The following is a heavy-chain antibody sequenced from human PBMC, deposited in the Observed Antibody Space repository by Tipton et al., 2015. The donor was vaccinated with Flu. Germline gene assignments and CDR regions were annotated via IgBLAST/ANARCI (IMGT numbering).Heavy chain of an antibody. CDR2: VYYTVRT. J-gene: IGHJ6*02. CDR1: GASISSADFY. D-gene: IGHD3-10*01. CDR3: ARVRVWAPSVDA. V-gene: IGHV4-31*03. Sequence: TLSLTCTVSGASISSADFYWSWIRQRPGKGLEWLAYVYYTVRTYYTPSLHSRLNISINTTMNPISLELTSATVAATGVYYCARVRVWAPSVDAWGPGAPVTVSS.